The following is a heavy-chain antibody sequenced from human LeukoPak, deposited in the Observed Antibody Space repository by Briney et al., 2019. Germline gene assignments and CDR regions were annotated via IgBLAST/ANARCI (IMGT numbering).Heavy chain of an antibody. D-gene: IGHD4-17*01. CDR2: IYPGDSDT. CDR1: GYSFTSYW. Sequence: GESLKISCKGSGYSFTSYWIGWVRQMPGKGLEWMGIIYPGDSDTRYSPSFQGQVTISADKSISTAYLQWSSLKASDTAMYYCARGMTTVTAYYYGMDGWGQGTTVTVSS. J-gene: IGHJ6*02. CDR3: ARGMTTVTAYYYGMDG. V-gene: IGHV5-51*01.